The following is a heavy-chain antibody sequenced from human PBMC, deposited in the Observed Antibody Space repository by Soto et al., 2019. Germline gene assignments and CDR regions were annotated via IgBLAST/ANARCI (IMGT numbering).Heavy chain of an antibody. D-gene: IGHD3-10*01. CDR1: GGSIASSPYY. J-gene: IGHJ4*02. Sequence: SETLSLTCPVSGGSIASSPYYWGWIRQSPGKGLEWIECIYYSGSTNYNPSLKSRVTISVDTSKNQFSLKLSSVTAADTAVYYCARAPRGNYGYPSYFDYWGQGTLVTVSS. V-gene: IGHV4-39*07. CDR3: ARAPRGNYGYPSYFDY. CDR2: IYYSGST.